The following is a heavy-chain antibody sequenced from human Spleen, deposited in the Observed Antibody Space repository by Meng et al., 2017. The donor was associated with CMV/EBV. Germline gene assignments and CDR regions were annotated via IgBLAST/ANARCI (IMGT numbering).Heavy chain of an antibody. CDR2: ISDYNGNT. D-gene: IGHD3-16*02. J-gene: IGHJ4*02. CDR1: YG. Sequence: YGISWVRQAPGQGLEFMGWISDYNGNTNCAQKFQGRVSMTTDSSTNTAFLEVRGLRSDDTAVYYCARGGMMWRSGVVVEPATAFDFWGQGTLVTVSS. V-gene: IGHV1-18*01. CDR3: ARGGMMWRSGVVVEPATAFDF.